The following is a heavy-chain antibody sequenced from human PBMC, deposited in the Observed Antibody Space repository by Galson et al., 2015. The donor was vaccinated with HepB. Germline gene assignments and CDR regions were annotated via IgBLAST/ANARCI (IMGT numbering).Heavy chain of an antibody. Sequence: SVKVSCKASGYTFTSYAMHWVRQAPGQRLEWMGWINAGNGNTKYSQKFQGRVTITRDTSASTAYMELSSLRSEDTAVYYCARGKAVAGPLGYWGQGTLVTVSS. J-gene: IGHJ4*02. CDR3: ARGKAVAGPLGY. CDR1: GYTFTSYA. CDR2: INAGNGNT. D-gene: IGHD6-19*01. V-gene: IGHV1-3*01.